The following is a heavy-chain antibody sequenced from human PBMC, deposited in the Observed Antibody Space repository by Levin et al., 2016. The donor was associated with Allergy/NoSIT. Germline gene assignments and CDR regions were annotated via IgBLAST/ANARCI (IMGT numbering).Heavy chain of an antibody. V-gene: IGHV4-4*08. CDR3: ARLVGYCSTTSCSFES. Sequence: SETLSLTCTVSGGSVTNYAWAWIRQPPGKGLEWIGYIYASGNTHYNPSLNSRVTISVETSKNQFFLNLTPVTAADTAVYYCARLVGYCSTTSCSFESWGQGTLVIVSS. CDR1: GGSVTNYA. J-gene: IGHJ4*02. CDR2: IYASGNT. D-gene: IGHD2-2*01.